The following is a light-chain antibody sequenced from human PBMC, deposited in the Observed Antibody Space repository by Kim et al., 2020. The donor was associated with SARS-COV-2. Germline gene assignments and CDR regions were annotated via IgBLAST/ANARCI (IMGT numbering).Light chain of an antibody. V-gene: IGLV3-21*04. J-gene: IGLJ3*02. CDR2: YDK. Sequence: SYELTQPPSVSVAPGKTATITCGGDNIGRKIVHWYQQKPGQAPVLVIYYDKDRPSGIPERFSGSNSGNTATLTISRVEAGDEADFYCQLWDSSSDHWVFGGGTQLPVL. CDR1: NIGRKI. CDR3: QLWDSSSDHWV.